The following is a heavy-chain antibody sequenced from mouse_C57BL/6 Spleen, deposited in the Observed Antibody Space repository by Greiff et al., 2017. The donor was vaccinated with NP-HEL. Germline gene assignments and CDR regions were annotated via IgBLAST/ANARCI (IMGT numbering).Heavy chain of an antibody. V-gene: IGHV1-15*01. CDR2: IDPETGGT. D-gene: IGHD2-3*01. Sequence: VQLKESGAELVRPGASVTLSCKASGYTFTDYEMHWVKQTPVHGLEWIGAIDPETGGTAYNQKFKGKAILTADKSSSTAYMELRSLTSEDSAVYYCTRLLSLYFDYWGQGTTLTVSS. J-gene: IGHJ2*01. CDR1: GYTFTDYE. CDR3: TRLLSLYFDY.